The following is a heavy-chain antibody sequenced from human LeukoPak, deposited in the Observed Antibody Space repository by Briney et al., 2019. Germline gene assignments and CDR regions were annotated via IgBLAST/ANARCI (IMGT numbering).Heavy chain of an antibody. V-gene: IGHV4-34*01. J-gene: IGHJ4*02. D-gene: IGHD1-14*01. Sequence: SETLSLTCAVYGGSFSGYYWSWIRQPPGKGLEWIGEINHSGSTNYNPSLKSRVTISVDTSKNQFSLKLSSVTAADTAVYYCARGSEKNDYWGQGTLVTVSS. CDR3: ARGSEKNDY. CDR2: INHSGST. CDR1: GGSFSGYY.